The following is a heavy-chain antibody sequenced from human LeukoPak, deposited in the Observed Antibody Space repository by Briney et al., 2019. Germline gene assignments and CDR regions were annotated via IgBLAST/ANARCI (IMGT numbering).Heavy chain of an antibody. D-gene: IGHD3-10*01. Sequence: ASVKVSCKASGYTFTGYYFHWVRQAPGQGLEWMGIINPSGGSTSYAQQFQDRVTMTRDTSTTTVYMELSSLRSEDTAVYYCARLVEAYYGSGGNWLDPWGQGTLVTVSS. CDR1: GYTFTGYY. J-gene: IGHJ5*02. CDR2: INPSGGST. CDR3: ARLVEAYYGSGGNWLDP. V-gene: IGHV1-46*01.